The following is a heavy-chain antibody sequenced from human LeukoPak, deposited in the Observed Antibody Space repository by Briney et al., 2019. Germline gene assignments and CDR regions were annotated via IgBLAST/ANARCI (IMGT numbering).Heavy chain of an antibody. J-gene: IGHJ4*02. V-gene: IGHV4-59*01. Sequence: PSETLSLTCTVSGGSISSYYWSWIRQPPGKGLEWIGYIYYSGSTNYNPSLKSRVTISVDTSKNQFSLKLSSVTAADTAVYYCAREVYSYGHGRHRKYYFDYWGQGTLVTVSS. CDR3: AREVYSYGHGRHRKYYFDY. CDR1: GGSISSYY. CDR2: IYYSGST. D-gene: IGHD5-18*01.